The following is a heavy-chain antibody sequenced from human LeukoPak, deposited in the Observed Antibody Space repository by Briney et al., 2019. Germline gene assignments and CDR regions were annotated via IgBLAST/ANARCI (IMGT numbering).Heavy chain of an antibody. CDR1: GGTFSNSA. J-gene: IGHJ6*03. CDR3: ASAVRSGPEYYMDV. D-gene: IGHD2/OR15-2a*01. V-gene: IGHV1-69*05. Sequence: ASVKLSCTVSGGTFSNSAINWVRHAPGQGLEWMGGIIPISNAADYAHRFQGRVTVKTDESTSIVYLELNTLTSEDTAVYHCASAVRSGPEYYMDVWGKGTTVTVSS. CDR2: IIPISNAA.